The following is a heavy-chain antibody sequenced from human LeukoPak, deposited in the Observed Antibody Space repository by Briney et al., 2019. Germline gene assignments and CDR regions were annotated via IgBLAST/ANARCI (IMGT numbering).Heavy chain of an antibody. V-gene: IGHV4-59*11. D-gene: IGHD3-10*01. J-gene: IGHJ4*02. CDR1: GASISSHY. CDR3: ARAGGDITSSQDLDY. CDR2: ISYSGST. Sequence: SETLSLTCTVSGASISSHYWSCIRQPPGKGLEWIGYISYSGSTNYNPSLTSRVTISVDTSKNQFSLKMTSVTPADTAVYYCARAGGDITSSQDLDYWGQGTLVTVSS.